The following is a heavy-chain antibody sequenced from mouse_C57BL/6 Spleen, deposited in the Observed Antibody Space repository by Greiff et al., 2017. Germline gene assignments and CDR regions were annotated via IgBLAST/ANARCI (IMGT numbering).Heavy chain of an antibody. J-gene: IGHJ4*01. CDR1: GYTFTSYW. Sequence: VQLQQPGAELVMPGASVKLSCKASGYTFTSYWMHWVKQRPGQGLEWIGEIDPSDSYTNYNQKFKGKSTLTVDKSSSTAYMQLSSLTSEDSAVYYCARIHYGSSYNYAMDYWGQGTSVTVSS. CDR3: ARIHYGSSYNYAMDY. D-gene: IGHD1-1*01. CDR2: IDPSDSYT. V-gene: IGHV1-69*01.